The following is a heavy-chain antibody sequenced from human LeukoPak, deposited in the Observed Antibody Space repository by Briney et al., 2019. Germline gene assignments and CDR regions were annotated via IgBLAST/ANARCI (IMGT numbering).Heavy chain of an antibody. D-gene: IGHD5-18*01. CDR2: ISASGTIT. V-gene: IGHV3-48*03. J-gene: IGHJ6*03. Sequence: PGGSLRLSCAASGFTFSSYEMNWVRQAPGKGLEWISYISASGTITHYADSVEGRFTISRDNAKNSLYLQMNSLRAEDTAVYYCARDRYDTAMVYYYYYYMDVWGKGTTVTISS. CDR1: GFTFSSYE. CDR3: ARDRYDTAMVYYYYYYMDV.